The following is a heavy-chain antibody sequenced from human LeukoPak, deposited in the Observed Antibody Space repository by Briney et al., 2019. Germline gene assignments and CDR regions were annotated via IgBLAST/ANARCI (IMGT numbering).Heavy chain of an antibody. D-gene: IGHD2-2*01. CDR3: ARAYCSSTSCWSYYYYYGMDV. V-gene: IGHV1-8*01. Sequence: EASVKVSCKASGYTFTSYDINWVRQATGQGLEWMGWMNPNSGNTGYAQKFQGRVTMTGNTSISTAYMELSSLRSEDTAVYYCARAYCSSTSCWSYYYYYGMDVWGQGTTVTVSS. J-gene: IGHJ6*02. CDR2: MNPNSGNT. CDR1: GYTFTSYD.